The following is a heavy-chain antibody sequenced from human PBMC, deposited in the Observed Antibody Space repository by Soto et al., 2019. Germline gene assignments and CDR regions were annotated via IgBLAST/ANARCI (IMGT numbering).Heavy chain of an antibody. CDR1: GFTFSSYD. V-gene: IGHV3-13*01. J-gene: IGHJ5*02. Sequence: QTGGSLRLSCAASGFTFSSYDMHWVRQATGKGLEWVSAIGTAGDTYYPGSVKGRFTISRENAKNSLYLQMNSVRAGDTAVYYCARARITRYSSGWYEFNWFDPWGQGTLVTVSS. D-gene: IGHD6-19*01. CDR3: ARARITRYSSGWYEFNWFDP. CDR2: IGTAGDT.